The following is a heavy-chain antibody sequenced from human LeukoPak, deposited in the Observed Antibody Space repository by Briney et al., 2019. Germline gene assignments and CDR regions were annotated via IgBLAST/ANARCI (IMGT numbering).Heavy chain of an antibody. Sequence: GGSLRLSCAASGFTFSTYAMHWVRQAPGKGLEWVSVIYSGGITYYADSVEGRFTISRDNSKNTLYLQMNSLRAEDTAVYYCARRLDYYDSSGIGHWGQGTLVTVSS. V-gene: IGHV3-53*01. CDR3: ARRLDYYDSSGIGH. J-gene: IGHJ4*02. CDR1: GFTFSTYA. D-gene: IGHD3-22*01. CDR2: IYSGGIT.